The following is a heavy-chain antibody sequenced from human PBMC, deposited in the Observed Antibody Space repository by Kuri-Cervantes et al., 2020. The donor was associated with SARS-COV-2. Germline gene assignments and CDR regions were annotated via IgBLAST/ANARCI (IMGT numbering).Heavy chain of an antibody. CDR1: GFTFTSYY. CDR2: INPSGGST. CDR3: AREWPQPYDFWSGYFRGDYYYYGMDV. Sequence: ASVKVSCKASGFTFTSYYMHWVRQAPGQGLEWMGIINPSGGSTNYAQKLQGRVTMTTDTSTSTAYMELRGLRSDDTAVYYCAREWPQPYDFWSGYFRGDYYYYGMDVWGQGTTVTVSS. J-gene: IGHJ6*02. D-gene: IGHD3-3*01. V-gene: IGHV1-46*01.